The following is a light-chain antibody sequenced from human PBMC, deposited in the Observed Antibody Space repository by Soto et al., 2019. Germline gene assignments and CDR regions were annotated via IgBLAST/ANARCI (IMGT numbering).Light chain of an antibody. CDR2: GNS. J-gene: IGLJ2*01. CDR3: QSYDSSLSEEV. CDR1: SSNIGAGYD. V-gene: IGLV1-40*01. Sequence: QSVLTQPPSVSGAPGQRVTISCTGSSSNIGAGYDVHWYQQLPGTAPKLLIYGNSNRPSGVPDRFSGSKSGTSASLAITGLQAEDEADYDCQSYDSSLSEEVFGGGTKLTVL.